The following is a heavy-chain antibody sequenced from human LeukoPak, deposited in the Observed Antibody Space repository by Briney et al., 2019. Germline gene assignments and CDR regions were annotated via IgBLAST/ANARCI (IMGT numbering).Heavy chain of an antibody. J-gene: IGHJ4*02. CDR1: GDSISSGDYY. V-gene: IGHV4-30-4*01. CDR3: ARGGYYDSSGYWAPFDY. D-gene: IGHD3-22*01. CDR2: IYYSGST. Sequence: PSETLSLTCTVSGDSISSGDYYWSWIRQPPGKGLEWIGYIYYSGSTYYNPSLKSRVTISVDTSKNQFSLKLSSVTAADTAVFYCARGGYYDSSGYWAPFDYWGQGTLVTVSS.